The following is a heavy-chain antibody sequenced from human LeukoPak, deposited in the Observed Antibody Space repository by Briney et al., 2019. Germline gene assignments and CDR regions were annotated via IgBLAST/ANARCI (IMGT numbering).Heavy chain of an antibody. CDR2: INHSGST. D-gene: IGHD2-15*01. V-gene: IGHV4-34*01. J-gene: IGHJ4*02. CDR3: ARGGRYCSGGSCYRGYFDY. Sequence: SETLSLTSADHGGSFSGYYWSWIRQPPGKGLEWIGEINHSGSTNYNPSLKSRVTISVDTSKNQFSLKLSSVTAVDTAVYYCARGGRYCSGGSCYRGYFDYWGQGTLVTVSS. CDR1: GGSFSGYY.